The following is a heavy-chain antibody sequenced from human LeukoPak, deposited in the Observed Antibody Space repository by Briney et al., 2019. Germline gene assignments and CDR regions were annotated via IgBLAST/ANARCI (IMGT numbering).Heavy chain of an antibody. CDR2: IYWDDDK. V-gene: IGHV2-5*02. CDR3: AHTRIAVPGDPFDY. J-gene: IGHJ4*02. Sequence: SGPTLVKPAQTLTLTCTFSGFSLSSGVGVGWIRQPPGKALEWLALIYWDDDKRYSPSLKSRLTITKDTSKNQVVLTMTNMDPVDTATYYCAHTRIAVPGDPFDYWGQGTLVTVSS. D-gene: IGHD6-19*01. CDR1: GFSLSSGVG.